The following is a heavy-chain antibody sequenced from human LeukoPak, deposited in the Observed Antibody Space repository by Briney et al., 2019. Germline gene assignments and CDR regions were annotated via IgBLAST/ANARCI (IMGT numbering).Heavy chain of an antibody. Sequence: GGSLRLSCTASGFTFGTHAMTWVRQAPGKGLEWVSGMSGSGDTTYYADSVKGRFTISRDNSKNTLFLQMNSLRAEDTAVYYCAKLAGISGWYVYYFDYWGQGTLVTVS. CDR2: MSGSGDTT. CDR1: GFTFGTHA. D-gene: IGHD6-19*01. J-gene: IGHJ4*02. CDR3: AKLAGISGWYVYYFDY. V-gene: IGHV3-23*01.